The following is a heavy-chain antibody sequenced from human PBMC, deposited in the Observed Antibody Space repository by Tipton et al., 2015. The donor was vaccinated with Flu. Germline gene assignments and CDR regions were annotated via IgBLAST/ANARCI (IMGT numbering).Heavy chain of an antibody. Sequence: GLVKPSETLSLTCTVSGGSISSYYWSWIRQPPGKGLEWIGYIYYSGSTNYNPSLKSRVTISVDTSKNQFSLKLSSVTAADTAVYCCARGEYYDSSGDPAAFDIWGQGTMVTVSS. V-gene: IGHV4-59*01. CDR2: IYYSGST. D-gene: IGHD3-22*01. CDR3: ARGEYYDSSGDPAAFDI. J-gene: IGHJ3*02. CDR1: GGSISSYY.